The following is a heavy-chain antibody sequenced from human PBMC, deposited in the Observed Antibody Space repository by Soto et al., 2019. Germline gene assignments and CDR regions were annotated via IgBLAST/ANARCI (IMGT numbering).Heavy chain of an antibody. CDR1: GFTFSTYG. CDR2: IWYDGTNA. Sequence: QVHLVESGGGVVRPGRSLRLACEASGFTFSTYGMHWVRQAPGKGLQWVAVIWYDGTNAYYADSVKGRFTISRDNSKDTLYLEMNNLRTEDTAVYYCARVEAPLIHSDHYYYGMDVW. D-gene: IGHD5-18*01. CDR3: ARVEAPLIHSDHYYYGMDV. J-gene: IGHJ6*01. V-gene: IGHV3-33*01.